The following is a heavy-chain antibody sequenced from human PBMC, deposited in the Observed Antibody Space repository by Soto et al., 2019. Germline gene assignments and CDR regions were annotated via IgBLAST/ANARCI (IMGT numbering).Heavy chain of an antibody. CDR3: AIVPVPNYDILTGYYCDY. CDR2: IWYDGSNK. CDR1: GFTFSSYG. V-gene: IGHV3-33*01. Sequence: GGSLRLSCAASGFTFSSYGMHWVRQAPGKGLEWVAVIWYDGSNKYYADSVKGRFTISRDNSKNTLYLQMNSLRAEDTAVYYCAIVPVPNYDILTGYYCDYWGQGTLVTVSS. D-gene: IGHD3-9*01. J-gene: IGHJ4*02.